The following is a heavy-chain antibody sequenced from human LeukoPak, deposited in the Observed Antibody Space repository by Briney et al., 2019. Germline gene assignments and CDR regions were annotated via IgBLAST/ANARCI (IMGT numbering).Heavy chain of an antibody. D-gene: IGHD3-9*01. CDR1: GGSISSSSYY. J-gene: IGHJ4*02. Sequence: PSETLSLTCTVSGGSISSSSYYWGWIRQPPGKGLEWIGSIYYSGSTYYNPSLKSRVTISVDTSKNQFSLKLSSVTAADTAVYYCARVRILYYDILTGSLPYYYFDYWGQGTLVTVSS. V-gene: IGHV4-39*07. CDR2: IYYSGST. CDR3: ARVRILYYDILTGSLPYYYFDY.